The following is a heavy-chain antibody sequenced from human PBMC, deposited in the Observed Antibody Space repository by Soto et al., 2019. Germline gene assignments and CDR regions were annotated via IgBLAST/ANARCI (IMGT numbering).Heavy chain of an antibody. V-gene: IGHV1-18*04. J-gene: IGHJ5*02. CDR2: ISAYNGNT. D-gene: IGHD3-22*01. CDR1: GYTFTSYG. Sequence: QVQLVQSGAEVKKPGASVKVSCKASGYTFTSYGISWVRQAPGQGLEWMGWISAYNGNTNYAQKFQGRVTMTTDTSTSTAYMELRSLRSDDTAVYYCARDGTYYYDSSGYYNNWFDPWGQGTLVTVSS. CDR3: ARDGTYYYDSSGYYNNWFDP.